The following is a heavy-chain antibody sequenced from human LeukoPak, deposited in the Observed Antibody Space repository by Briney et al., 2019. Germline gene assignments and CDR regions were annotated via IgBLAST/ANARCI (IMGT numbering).Heavy chain of an antibody. CDR1: GFTLSSYA. D-gene: IGHD6-13*01. Sequence: GGSLRLSCAASGFTLSSYAMSWVRQAPGKGLEWVSAISGSGGSTYYADSVKGRFTISRDNSKNTLYLQMNSLRAEDTAVYYCAKSAPDGTYYYYGMDVWGQGTTVTVSS. CDR2: ISGSGGST. J-gene: IGHJ6*02. CDR3: AKSAPDGTYYYYGMDV. V-gene: IGHV3-23*01.